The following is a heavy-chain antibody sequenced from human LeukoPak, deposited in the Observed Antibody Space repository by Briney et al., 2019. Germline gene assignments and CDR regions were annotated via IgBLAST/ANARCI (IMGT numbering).Heavy chain of an antibody. CDR3: ARNYDSSGYYYVWRPVGAFDI. CDR1: GGSISSGDYY. D-gene: IGHD3-22*01. CDR2: IYYSGST. Sequence: PSETLSLTCTVSGGSISSGDYYWSWIRQPPGTGLEWIGYIYYSGSTNYNPSLKSRVTISVDTSKNQFSLKLSSVTAADTAVYYCARNYDSSGYYYVWRPVGAFDIWGQGTMVTVSS. J-gene: IGHJ3*02. V-gene: IGHV4-30-4*01.